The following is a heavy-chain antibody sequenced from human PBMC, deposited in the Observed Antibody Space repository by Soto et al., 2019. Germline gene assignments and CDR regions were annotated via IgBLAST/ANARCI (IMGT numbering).Heavy chain of an antibody. J-gene: IGHJ6*02. V-gene: IGHV3-30*18. Sequence: PRLSCAASGFTFSNYGMHWVRQAPGKGLEWVAIISYDGGDKYYTDSVKGRFTISRDNSNSTLYLQMNSLRAEDTAMYYCTKTIYSNYPTYYYYYGLDVWGRGTTVTVSS. CDR2: ISYDGGDK. D-gene: IGHD4-4*01. CDR1: GFTFSNYG. CDR3: TKTIYSNYPTYYYYYGLDV.